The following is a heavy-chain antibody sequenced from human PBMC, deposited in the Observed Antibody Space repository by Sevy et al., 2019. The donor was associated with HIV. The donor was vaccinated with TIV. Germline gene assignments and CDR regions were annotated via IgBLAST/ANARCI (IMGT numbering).Heavy chain of an antibody. CDR3: ARFRAYGFDY. V-gene: IGHV3-48*02. Sequence: GGSLRLSCVVSGFTFTAYAMGWVRQAPGKGLEWISYITNRPNPIFYADSVKGRFTISRDDAKNFLYLQMNSLRDEDTAMYYWARFRAYGFDYWGQGTLVTVSS. CDR2: ITNRPNPI. D-gene: IGHD3-10*01. CDR1: GFTFTAYA. J-gene: IGHJ4*02.